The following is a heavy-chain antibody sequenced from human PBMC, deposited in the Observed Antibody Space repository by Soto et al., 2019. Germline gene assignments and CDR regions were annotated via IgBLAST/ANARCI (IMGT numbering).Heavy chain of an antibody. D-gene: IGHD3-16*01. CDR1: GGSVSSGGYY. CDR2: IYYSGST. J-gene: IGHJ4*02. V-gene: IGHV4-31*03. CDR3: ARGNYDYIWGSLMESDY. Sequence: SETLSLTCTVSGGSVSSGGYYWSWIRQHPGKGLEWIGYIYYSGSTYYNPSLKSRVTISVDTSKNQFSLKLSSVTAADTAVYYCARGNYDYIWGSLMESDYWGQGTLVTVSS.